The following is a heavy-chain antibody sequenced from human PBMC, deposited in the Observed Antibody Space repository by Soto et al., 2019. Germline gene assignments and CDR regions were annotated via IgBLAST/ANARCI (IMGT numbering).Heavy chain of an antibody. J-gene: IGHJ4*02. D-gene: IGHD3-16*01. CDR2: ITGSGGGP. Sequence: EVQLLESGGGLVQPGGSLRLSCTASGFTFSSYAMAWVRQAPGKGLEWVSSITGSGGGPYYADSVKGRFTISRDNAKNTLYLQMNNLRADDTAVYYCARDPIGGGAPYYFDYWGQGSLVTVSS. V-gene: IGHV3-23*01. CDR3: ARDPIGGGAPYYFDY. CDR1: GFTFSSYA.